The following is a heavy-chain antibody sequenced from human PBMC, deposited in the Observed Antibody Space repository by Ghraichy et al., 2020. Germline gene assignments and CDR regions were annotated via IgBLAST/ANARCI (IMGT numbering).Heavy chain of an antibody. V-gene: IGHV2-5*01. CDR1: GFSLSTSGVA. CDR2: IDWNSNK. CDR3: ALRASGIAASGMRRTYDS. D-gene: IGHD6-13*01. Sequence: SGPTLVKPTQTLTLTCNFSGFSLSTSGVAVGWIRQPPGKALEWLALIDWNSNKRYSPSLQSRLTITKDPSKNQVVLTMTNMDPVDTATYYCALRASGIAASGMRRTYDSWGQGTLVTVSS. J-gene: IGHJ4*02.